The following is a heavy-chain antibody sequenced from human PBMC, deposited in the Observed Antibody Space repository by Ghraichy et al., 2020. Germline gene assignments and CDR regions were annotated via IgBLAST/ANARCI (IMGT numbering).Heavy chain of an antibody. V-gene: IGHV3-7*01. CDR3: ARRITIFGVVIITYYGMDV. CDR1: GFTFSSYW. CDR2: IKQDGSEK. D-gene: IGHD3-3*01. J-gene: IGHJ6*02. Sequence: GGSLRLSCAASGFTFSSYWMSWVRQAPGKGLEWVANIKQDGSEKYYVDSVKGRFTISRDNAKNSLYLQMNSLRAEDTAVYYCARRITIFGVVIITYYGMDVWGQGTTVTVSS.